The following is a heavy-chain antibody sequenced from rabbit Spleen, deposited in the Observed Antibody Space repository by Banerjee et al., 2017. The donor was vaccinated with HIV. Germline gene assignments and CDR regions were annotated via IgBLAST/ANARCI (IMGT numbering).Heavy chain of an antibody. D-gene: IGHD1-1*01. CDR2: IYTGDTNT. Sequence: QSLEESGGGLVQPEGSLTLTCTASGFSFSSNYYMCWVRQAPGKGLEWIGCIYTGDTNTYYASWAKGRFTISKTSSTVDLKMTSLTAADTATYFCARSGSDYWIYSYLWGPGTLVTFS. V-gene: IGHV1S40*01. CDR3: ARSGSDYWIYSYL. J-gene: IGHJ4*01. CDR1: GFSFSSNYY.